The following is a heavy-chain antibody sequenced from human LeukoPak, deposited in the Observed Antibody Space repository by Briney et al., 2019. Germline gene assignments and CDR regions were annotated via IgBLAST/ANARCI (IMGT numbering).Heavy chain of an antibody. J-gene: IGHJ4*02. V-gene: IGHV3-23*01. CDR2: LSGSGGST. CDR1: EFTFSSYA. D-gene: IGHD6-19*01. CDR3: AKTSGGWYPNFDY. Sequence: GGSLRLSCEVSEFTFSSYAMAWVRQAPGKGLEWVSTLSGSGGSTYYADPVTGRFTISRDNSNNTPFLQMNSLRAEDTAVYYCAKTSGGWYPNFDYWGQGTLVTVSS.